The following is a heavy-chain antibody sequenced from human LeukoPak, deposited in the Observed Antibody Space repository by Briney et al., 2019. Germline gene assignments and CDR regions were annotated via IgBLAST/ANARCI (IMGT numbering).Heavy chain of an antibody. CDR2: IYYSGST. CDR3: ARAYGSGNWFDP. D-gene: IGHD3-10*01. Sequence: SETLSLTCTVSGGSISSGGYYWSWIRQHPGKGLEWIGYIYYSGSTYYNPSLKSRVTISVDTSKNQFSLKLSSVTTADTAVYYCARAYGSGNWFDPWGQGTLVTVSS. V-gene: IGHV4-31*03. J-gene: IGHJ5*02. CDR1: GGSISSGGYY.